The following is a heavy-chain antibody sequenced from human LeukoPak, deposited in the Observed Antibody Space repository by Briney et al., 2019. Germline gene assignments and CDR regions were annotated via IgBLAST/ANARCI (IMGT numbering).Heavy chain of an antibody. J-gene: IGHJ4*02. Sequence: PGGSLRLSCAASGFTFSTYWMSWVRQAPGKGLEWVASIKQDGGEKYYVDSVKGRFTISRDNAKNSLYLQMNSLRAEDTAVYYCARGRKLVDCWGQGTLVTLSS. V-gene: IGHV3-7*01. D-gene: IGHD6-13*01. CDR1: GFTFSTYW. CDR2: IKQDGGEK. CDR3: ARGRKLVDC.